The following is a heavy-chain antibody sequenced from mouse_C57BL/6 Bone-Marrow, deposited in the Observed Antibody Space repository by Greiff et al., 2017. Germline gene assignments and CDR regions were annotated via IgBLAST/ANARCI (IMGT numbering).Heavy chain of an antibody. CDR1: GYTFTDYY. Sequence: VQLQQSGPELVKPGASVKISCKASGYTFTDYYMNWVKQSHGKSLEWIGDINPNNGGTSYNQKFKGKATLTVDKSSSTAYMELRSLTSEDSAVYYCARMRLYSNYGGYWGQGTTLTVSS. V-gene: IGHV1-26*01. D-gene: IGHD2-5*01. J-gene: IGHJ2*01. CDR2: INPNNGGT. CDR3: ARMRLYSNYGGY.